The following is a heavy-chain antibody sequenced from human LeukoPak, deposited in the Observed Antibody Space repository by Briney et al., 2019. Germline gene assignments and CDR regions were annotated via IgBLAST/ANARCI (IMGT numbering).Heavy chain of an antibody. J-gene: IGHJ4*02. CDR1: GFTFSRYW. D-gene: IGHD6-19*01. Sequence: PGGSLRLSCAASGFTFSRYWMHWVRQAPGKGLVWVSRINSDGSSTTYTDSVRGRFTISRDNAKNTLYMQMNRLRAEDTAVYYCARDPDSSGWSSKDYWGQGTLVTVSS. CDR3: ARDPDSSGWSSKDY. V-gene: IGHV3-74*01. CDR2: INSDGSST.